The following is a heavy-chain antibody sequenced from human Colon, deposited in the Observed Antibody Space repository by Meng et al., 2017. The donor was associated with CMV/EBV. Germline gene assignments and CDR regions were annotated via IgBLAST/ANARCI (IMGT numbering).Heavy chain of an antibody. V-gene: IGHV3-23*01. Sequence: GESLKISCAASGFTFSSYAMTWVRQAPGKGLEWVSAISAGGGSTFYADSVKGRYTISRDNSKNTLYLQMNSLRPDDTAVYYCAKDYKTGWTNWFDPWGQGTLVTVSS. J-gene: IGHJ5*02. CDR2: ISAGGGST. CDR3: AKDYKTGWTNWFDP. D-gene: IGHD6-19*01. CDR1: GFTFSSYA.